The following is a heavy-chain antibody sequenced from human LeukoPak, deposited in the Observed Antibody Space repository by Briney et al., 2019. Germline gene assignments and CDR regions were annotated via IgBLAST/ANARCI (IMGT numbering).Heavy chain of an antibody. CDR3: ARGLNGYYDSSGYYPFDY. V-gene: IGHV3-53*01. D-gene: IGHD3-22*01. CDR2: IYSGGST. CDR1: GFTVSSNY. Sequence: GGSLRLSCAASGFTVSSNYMSWVRQAPGKGLEWVSVIYSGGSTYYADSVKGRFAISRDNAKNSLYLQMNSLRAEDTAVYYCARGLNGYYDSSGYYPFDYWGQGTLVTVSS. J-gene: IGHJ4*02.